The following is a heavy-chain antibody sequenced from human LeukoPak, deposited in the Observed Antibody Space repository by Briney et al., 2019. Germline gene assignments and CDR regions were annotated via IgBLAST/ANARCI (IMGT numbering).Heavy chain of an antibody. CDR1: GYTFTGYY. V-gene: IGHV1-2*06. CDR2: INPNSGGT. CDR3: ARDSWAVDGKSFDY. J-gene: IGHJ4*02. Sequence: ASVKVSCKASGYTFTGYYMHWVRQAPGQGLEWMGRINPNSGGTNYAQKFQGRVTMTRDTSISTAYMELSRLRSDDTAVYYCARDSWAVDGKSFDYWGQGTLVTVSS. D-gene: IGHD6-19*01.